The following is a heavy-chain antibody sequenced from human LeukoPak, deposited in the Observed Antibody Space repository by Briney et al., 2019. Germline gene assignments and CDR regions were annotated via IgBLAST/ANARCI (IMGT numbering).Heavy chain of an antibody. Sequence: SVKVSCKASGGTFSSYAISWVRQAPGQGLEWMGGIIPIFGTANYAQKFQGRVTITADESTSTAYMELSSLRSEDTAVHYCARDSPDAVAFDIWGQGTMVTVSS. CDR3: ARDSPDAVAFDI. J-gene: IGHJ3*02. CDR1: GGTFSSYA. CDR2: IIPIFGTA. D-gene: IGHD2-2*01. V-gene: IGHV1-69*13.